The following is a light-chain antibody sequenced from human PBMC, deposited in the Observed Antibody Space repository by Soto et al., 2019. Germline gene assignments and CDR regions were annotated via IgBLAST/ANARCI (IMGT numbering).Light chain of an antibody. CDR2: LVS. Sequence: QSALTQPASVSGSPGQSITISCTGTTSDIGDYNYVSWYQHLPDKVPKLIISLVSNRPSGVSNRFSASKSAYTASLTISGLQAEDEADYYCSSFTNNYFDVFGPGTKLTVL. CDR1: TSDIGDYNY. J-gene: IGLJ1*01. CDR3: SSFTNNYFDV. V-gene: IGLV2-14*01.